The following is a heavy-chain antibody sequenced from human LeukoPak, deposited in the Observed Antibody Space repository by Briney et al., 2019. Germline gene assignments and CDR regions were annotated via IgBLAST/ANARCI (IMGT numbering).Heavy chain of an antibody. V-gene: IGHV3-23*01. CDR3: AKFPYGDYGGY. J-gene: IGHJ4*02. CDR2: ISGSGGST. D-gene: IGHD4-17*01. Sequence: TGGSLRLSCAASGFTFSIYAMSWVRQAPGKGLEWVSAISGSGGSTYYADSVKGRFTISRDNSKNTLYLQMNSLRAEDTAVYYCAKFPYGDYGGYWGQGTLVTASS. CDR1: GFTFSIYA.